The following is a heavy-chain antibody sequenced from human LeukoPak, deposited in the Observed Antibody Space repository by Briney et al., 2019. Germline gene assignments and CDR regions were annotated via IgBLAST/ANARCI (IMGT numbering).Heavy chain of an antibody. V-gene: IGHV4-59*01. D-gene: IGHD3-10*01. Sequence: SETLSLTCTVSGGSIXTYYXXWXXXXXXXGPEXIGFIYYSGSTNXNPSLRSRVTISVDTSKNQFSLKLNSVTAADTAVYYCARGPLMVRGPFDYWGQGTLVTVSS. J-gene: IGHJ4*02. CDR3: ARGPLMVRGPFDY. CDR1: GGSIXTYY. CDR2: IYYSGST.